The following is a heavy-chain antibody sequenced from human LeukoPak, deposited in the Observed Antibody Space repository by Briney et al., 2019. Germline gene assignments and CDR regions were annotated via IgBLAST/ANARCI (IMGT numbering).Heavy chain of an antibody. Sequence: GGSLRLSCAASGFTFSSYSMNWVRQAPGKGLEWVSSISSSSSYIYYADSVKGRFTISRDNAKNSLYLQMNSLRAEDTAVYYCARDPIAVAGTGRYFDYWGQGTLVTVSS. CDR3: ARDPIAVAGTGRYFDY. CDR1: GFTFSSYS. V-gene: IGHV3-21*01. CDR2: ISSSSSYI. D-gene: IGHD6-19*01. J-gene: IGHJ4*02.